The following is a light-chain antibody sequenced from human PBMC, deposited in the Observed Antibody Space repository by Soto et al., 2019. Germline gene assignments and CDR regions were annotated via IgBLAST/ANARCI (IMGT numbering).Light chain of an antibody. Sequence: AIQVTQSPSSLSASVGDRVTISCRASQGIGNDLGWYQQKPGKAPKLLIYEASTLQTGVASRFSGSGYGTAFTLPISSLQPEDFATYYCLQDYVYPWTFGQGTKVEVK. CDR3: LQDYVYPWT. V-gene: IGKV1-6*01. J-gene: IGKJ1*01. CDR2: EAS. CDR1: QGIGND.